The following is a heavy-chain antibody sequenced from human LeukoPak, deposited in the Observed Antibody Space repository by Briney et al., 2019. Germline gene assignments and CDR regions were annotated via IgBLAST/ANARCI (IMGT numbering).Heavy chain of an antibody. J-gene: IGHJ3*02. CDR1: GYSFASHW. CDR3: ATTSTQVAAVGSDAFDI. V-gene: IGHV5-51*01. D-gene: IGHD6-13*01. CDR2: IYHGDTDP. Sequence: RGESLKISCKGSGYSFASHWIGWVRQMPGKGLEWMGIIYHGDTDPRYGPSFQGQVTISADESFSTAYLQWSSLKSSDSAIYYCATTSTQVAAVGSDAFDIWGQGTLVTVSS.